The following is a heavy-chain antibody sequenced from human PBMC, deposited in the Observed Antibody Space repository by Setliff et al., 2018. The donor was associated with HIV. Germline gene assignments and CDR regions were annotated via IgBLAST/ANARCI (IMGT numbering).Heavy chain of an antibody. V-gene: IGHV4-59*08. CDR1: GAFSSISSYH. Sequence: SETLSLTCTVSGAFSSISSYHWGWIRQSPGKGLEWIGQISYSGTTNYNPSLKSRVTISVDTSKNQFSLTLSSLSAADTAVYYCARRRPPPSGTYSRYYMDVWGKGTTVTSP. CDR3: ARRRPPPSGTYSRYYMDV. J-gene: IGHJ6*03. D-gene: IGHD1-26*01. CDR2: ISYSGTT.